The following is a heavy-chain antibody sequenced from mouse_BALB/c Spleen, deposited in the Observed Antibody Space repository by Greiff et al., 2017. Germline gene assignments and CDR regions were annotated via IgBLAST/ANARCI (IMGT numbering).Heavy chain of an antibody. J-gene: IGHJ4*01. CDR2: IYPSDSYT. Sequence: VQLQQPGAELVRPGASVKLSFKASGYTFTSYWINWVKQRPGQGLEWIGNIYPSDSYTNYNQKFKDKATLTVDKSSSTAYMQLRSPTSEDSAVYYCTRCYGSSYDYYAMDYWGQGTSVTVSS. CDR3: TRCYGSSYDYYAMDY. D-gene: IGHD1-1*01. V-gene: IGHV1-69*02. CDR1: GYTFTSYW.